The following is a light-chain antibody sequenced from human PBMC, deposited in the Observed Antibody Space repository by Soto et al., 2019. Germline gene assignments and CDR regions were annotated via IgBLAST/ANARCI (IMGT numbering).Light chain of an antibody. CDR3: RYYAGSNNLV. J-gene: IGLJ3*02. V-gene: IGLV2-8*01. Sequence: QSALTQPHSASGSPGQSVNISCTATSSDVGGYNYVSWYQQHPGKAPTLMIYEFSTRPSGVPDRFSGYKSGNTASRTVSGRQAEDVDDYYCRYYAGSNNLVFGGGTKLTVL. CDR2: EFS. CDR1: SSDVGGYNY.